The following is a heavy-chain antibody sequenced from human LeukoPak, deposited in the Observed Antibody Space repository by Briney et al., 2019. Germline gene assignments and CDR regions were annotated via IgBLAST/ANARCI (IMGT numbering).Heavy chain of an antibody. CDR3: ARLEDYGDYGY. J-gene: IGHJ4*02. Sequence: GGSLRLSCAASGFIFSSYSMNWVRQAPGKGLEWVSSISSSSSYIYYADSVKSRFTISRDNAKNSLYLQMNSLRAEDTAVYYCARLEDYGDYGYWGQGTLVTVSS. D-gene: IGHD4-17*01. CDR1: GFIFSSYS. V-gene: IGHV3-21*01. CDR2: ISSSSSYI.